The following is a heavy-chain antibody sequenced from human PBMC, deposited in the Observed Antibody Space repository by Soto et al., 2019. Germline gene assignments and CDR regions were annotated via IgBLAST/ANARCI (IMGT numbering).Heavy chain of an antibody. CDR1: GGSITDYS. V-gene: IGHV4-4*07. J-gene: IGHJ5*02. CDR3: ARDQGVVVTADNWFDP. CDR2: IFSSGST. Sequence: SETLSLTCTVSGGSITDYSWVWIRQPAGKGLEWIGRIFSSGSTNYNPSLKGRITMSLDTSKNQFSLKLNSATATDTDVYFCARDQGVVVTADNWFDPWGQGILVTVSS. D-gene: IGHD2-21*02.